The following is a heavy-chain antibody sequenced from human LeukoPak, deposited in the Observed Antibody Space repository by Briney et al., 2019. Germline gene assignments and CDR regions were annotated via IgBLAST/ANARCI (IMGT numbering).Heavy chain of an antibody. CDR1: GYTFTNYY. CDR3: AREEEGGTFDY. D-gene: IGHD3-16*01. CDR2: IRHSGGT. V-gene: IGHV1-46*01. J-gene: IGHJ4*01. Sequence: ASVKVSCKASGYTFTNYYMHWVGQAPGQGLEWMGIIRHSGGTIYAQKFQGRVAMTGDTSTSTVYMELSSLRSEDTALYYCAREEEGGTFDYWGQGTLVTVSS.